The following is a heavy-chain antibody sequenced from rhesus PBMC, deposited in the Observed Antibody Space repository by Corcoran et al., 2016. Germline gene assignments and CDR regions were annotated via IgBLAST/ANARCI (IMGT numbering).Heavy chain of an antibody. CDR2: IYGGSGST. D-gene: IGHD2-15*01. J-gene: IGHJ4*01. CDR3: ARLGREIYCSSTYCSFDY. CDR1: GGSISRSNW. V-gene: IGHV4-93*01. Sequence: QVQLQESGPGLVKPSETLSRTCAGAGGSISRSNWWSWIRQSPGKGLEWIGDIYGGSGSTSYNPSLKSRVTLSTDTSKNQFALKLSSVTAADTAVYYCARLGREIYCSSTYCSFDYWGQGVLVTVSS.